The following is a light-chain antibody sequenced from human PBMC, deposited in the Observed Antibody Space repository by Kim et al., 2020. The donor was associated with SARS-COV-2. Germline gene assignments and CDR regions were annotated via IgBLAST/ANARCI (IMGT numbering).Light chain of an antibody. J-gene: IGKJ1*01. CDR1: QAISNH. CDR3: QKYNSAPRT. V-gene: IGKV1-27*01. CDR2: GAF. Sequence: DIQMTQSPSSLSPSVGDRVTITCRASQAISNHLAWYQLKPGKVPRLLVYGAFTLQSGVPSRFSGGRSGTDFTLTISSLQPEDVATYYCQKYNSAPRTFGQGTKVDIK.